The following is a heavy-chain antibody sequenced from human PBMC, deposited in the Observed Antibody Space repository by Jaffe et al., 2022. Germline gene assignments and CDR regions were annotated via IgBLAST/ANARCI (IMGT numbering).Heavy chain of an antibody. J-gene: IGHJ4*02. CDR3: ASLGPRDY. D-gene: IGHD3-16*01. V-gene: IGHV4-38-2*01. Sequence: QVQLQESGPGLVKPSETLSLTCAVSGYSISSGYYWGWIRQPPGKGLEWIGSIYHSGSTYYNPSLKSRVTISVDTSKNQFSLKLSSVTAADTAVYYCASLGPRDYWGQGTLVTVSS. CDR1: GYSISSGYY. CDR2: IYHSGST.